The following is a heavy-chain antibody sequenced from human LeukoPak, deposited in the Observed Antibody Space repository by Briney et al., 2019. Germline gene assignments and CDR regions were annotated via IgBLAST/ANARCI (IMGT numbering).Heavy chain of an antibody. Sequence: PGGSLRLSCAASGFTFSSYAMSWVRQAPGEGLEWVSAISGSGGSTFYADSVKGRFTISRNNAKNSLSLQMNRLRAEDTAVYYCSTRESTLTFNYGGQGTLVTVS. CDR3: STRESTLTFNY. J-gene: IGHJ4*02. V-gene: IGHV3-23*01. D-gene: IGHD4-17*01. CDR1: GFTFSSYA. CDR2: ISGSGGST.